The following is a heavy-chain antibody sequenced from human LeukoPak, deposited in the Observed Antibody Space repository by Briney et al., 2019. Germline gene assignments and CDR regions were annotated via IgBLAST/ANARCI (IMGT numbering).Heavy chain of an antibody. D-gene: IGHD2-15*01. Sequence: GASVKVSCKASGYTFTGYYMHWVRQAPGQGLEWMGWINPNSGGTNYAQKFQGRVTMTRDTSTSTVYMELSSLRSEDTAVYYCARDSGCSGGSCYSSKYYYYYMDVWGKGTTVTISS. CDR1: GYTFTGYY. CDR3: ARDSGCSGGSCYSSKYYYYYMDV. J-gene: IGHJ6*03. V-gene: IGHV1-2*02. CDR2: INPNSGGT.